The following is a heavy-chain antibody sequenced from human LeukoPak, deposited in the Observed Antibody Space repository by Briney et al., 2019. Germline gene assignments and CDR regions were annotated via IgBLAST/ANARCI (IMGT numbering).Heavy chain of an antibody. D-gene: IGHD6-13*01. V-gene: IGHV1-2*02. CDR2: INPHSGGT. CDR1: GYTFTGYF. J-gene: IGHJ5*02. Sequence: ASVKVSCKASGYTFTGYFIHWVRQAPGQGLEWMGWINPHSGGTNYAQKFQGRVTMTRDTSISTAYMELSRLRSDDTAVYYCARLPGYSSSWYDGNEFDPWGQGTLVTVSS. CDR3: ARLPGYSSSWYDGNEFDP.